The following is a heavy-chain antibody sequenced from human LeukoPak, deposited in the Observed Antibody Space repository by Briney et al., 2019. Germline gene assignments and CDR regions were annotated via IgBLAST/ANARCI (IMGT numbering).Heavy chain of an antibody. D-gene: IGHD3-16*02. CDR1: GFTFSSYA. Sequence: PGGSLRLSCAASGFTFSSYAMSWVRQAPGKGLEWVSAISGSGGSTYYADSVKGRFTISRDNSKNTLYLQMNSLRAEDTAVYYCAKDMITLGGVIVIPEQFWGQGTLVTVSS. CDR2: ISGSGGST. V-gene: IGHV3-23*01. J-gene: IGHJ4*02. CDR3: AKDMITLGGVIVIPEQF.